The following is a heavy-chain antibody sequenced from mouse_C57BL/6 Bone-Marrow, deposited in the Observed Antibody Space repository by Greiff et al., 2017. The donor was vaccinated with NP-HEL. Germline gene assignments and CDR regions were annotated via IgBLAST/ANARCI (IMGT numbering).Heavy chain of an antibody. D-gene: IGHD1-1*01. CDR1: GYTFTSYG. V-gene: IGHV1-81*01. CDR3: ARYYGSSFLFDY. J-gene: IGHJ2*01. CDR2: IYPRSGNT. Sequence: VKLVESGAELARPGASVKLSCKASGYTFTSYGISWVKQRPGQGLEWIGEIYPRSGNTYYNEKFKGKATLTADKSSSTAYMELRSLTSEDSAVYFCARYYGSSFLFDYWGQGTTLTVSS.